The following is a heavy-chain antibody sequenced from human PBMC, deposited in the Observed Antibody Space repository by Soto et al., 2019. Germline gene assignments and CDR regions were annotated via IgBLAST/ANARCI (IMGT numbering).Heavy chain of an antibody. Sequence: SVEVSCKASGYTFFTYDISWVRQAPGQGLEWMGWISTYSGDTKYAQKFQGRVTMTTDTSTTTAYLELRSLRSDDTAVYYCARHHGPTTSENWFDPWGQGTLVTVSS. CDR1: GYTFFTYD. J-gene: IGHJ5*02. V-gene: IGHV1-18*01. CDR2: ISTYSGDT. CDR3: ARHHGPTTSENWFDP. D-gene: IGHD5-12*01.